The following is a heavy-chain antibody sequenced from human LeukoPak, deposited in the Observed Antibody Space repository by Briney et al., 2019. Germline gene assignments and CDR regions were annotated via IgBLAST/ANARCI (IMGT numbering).Heavy chain of an antibody. CDR1: GFTFSSYG. CDR3: AREYYYDSSGYYVSAFGI. V-gene: IGHV3-30*02. J-gene: IGHJ3*02. Sequence: PGGSLRLSCAASGFTFSSYGMHWVRQAPGKGLEWVAFIRYDGSNKYYADSVKGRFTISRDNSKNTLYLQMNSLRAEDTAVYYCAREYYYDSSGYYVSAFGIWGQGTMVTVSS. D-gene: IGHD3-22*01. CDR2: IRYDGSNK.